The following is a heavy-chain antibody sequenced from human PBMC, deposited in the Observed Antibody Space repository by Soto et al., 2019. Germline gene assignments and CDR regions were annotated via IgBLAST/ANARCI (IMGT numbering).Heavy chain of an antibody. V-gene: IGHV3-11*05. CDR1: GFTCSDYY. CDR2: ISSSSSYT. J-gene: IGHJ4*02. CDR3: AREGGAAAVCDY. D-gene: IGHD6-13*01. Sequence: QVQLVESGGGLVKPGGSLRLSCAASGFTCSDYYMSWIRQAPGKGLEWVSYISSSSSYTNYADSVKGRFTISRDNAKNSLYLQMNSLRAEDTAVYYCAREGGAAAVCDYWGQGTLVTVSS.